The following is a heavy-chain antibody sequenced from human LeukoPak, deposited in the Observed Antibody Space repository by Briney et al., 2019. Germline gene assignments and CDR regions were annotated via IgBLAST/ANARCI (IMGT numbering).Heavy chain of an antibody. D-gene: IGHD1-26*01. Sequence: QPGRSLRLSCAASGFTFSSYGMHWVRQAPGKGLDWVAVISYDGKNKNYADSVKGRFTISRDNSMNTLYLQMNSLRVEDTAVYYCARDMGVGDDRESLLKYYYYGMDVWGQGTTVTVSS. CDR3: ARDMGVGDDRESLLKYYYYGMDV. J-gene: IGHJ6*02. V-gene: IGHV3-30*19. CDR2: ISYDGKNK. CDR1: GFTFSSYG.